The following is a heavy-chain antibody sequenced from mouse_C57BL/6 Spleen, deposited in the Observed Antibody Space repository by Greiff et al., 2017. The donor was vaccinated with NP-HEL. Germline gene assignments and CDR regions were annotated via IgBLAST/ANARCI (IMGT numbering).Heavy chain of an antibody. Sequence: QVHVKQSGPGLVQPSQSLSITCTVSGFSLTSYGVHWVRQSPGKGLEWLGVIWSGGSTAYNAAFISSLSISKDNSKSQVFFKMNSLQADDTAIYYCARNRGGTGWYFDVWGTGTTVTVSS. CDR3: ARNRGGTGWYFDV. CDR2: IWSGGST. D-gene: IGHD4-1*01. V-gene: IGHV2-2*01. CDR1: GFSLTSYG. J-gene: IGHJ1*03.